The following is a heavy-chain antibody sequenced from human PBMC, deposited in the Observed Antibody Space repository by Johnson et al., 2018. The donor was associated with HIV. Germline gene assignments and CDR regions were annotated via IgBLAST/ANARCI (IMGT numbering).Heavy chain of an antibody. CDR2: IKTDGSNT. D-gene: IGHD3-10*01. CDR3: ARGALGSFDI. V-gene: IGHV3-74*02. Sequence: EVQLVESGGGSVQPGGSLRLSCAASGFTFSSYWMHWVRQAPGKGLMWVSNIKTDGSNTNYADSVKGRFTIYRDNAKNTVYLQMDSLGDEDMAVYYCARGALGSFDIWGQGTMVTVSA. J-gene: IGHJ3*02. CDR1: GFTFSSYW.